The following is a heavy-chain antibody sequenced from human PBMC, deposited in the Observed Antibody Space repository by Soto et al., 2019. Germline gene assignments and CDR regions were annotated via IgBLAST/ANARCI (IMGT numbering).Heavy chain of an antibody. CDR1: GFTFSWYW. Sequence: GGSLRLSCAASGFTFSWYWMSWVRQAPGKGPEWVANIKEDGSEKYYVDSVKGRFTISRDNAKNSLYLQMNSLRAEDTAMYYCARNTLAGGQGTLVTVSS. CDR2: IKEDGSEK. CDR3: ARNTLA. V-gene: IGHV3-7*01. D-gene: IGHD5-18*01. J-gene: IGHJ4*02.